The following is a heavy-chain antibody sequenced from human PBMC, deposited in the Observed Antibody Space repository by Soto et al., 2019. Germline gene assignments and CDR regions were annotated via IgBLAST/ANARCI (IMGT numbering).Heavy chain of an antibody. Sequence: EVQLLGSGGGLVQPGGSLRLSCTASGFNFGNYAMGWARQAPGKGLEWLSSLAVPYTGAQTYYADSVAGRLTVSRDDSKNTLYLELNSLRAEDTAVYYCAKDWGRIAVAGWTDWGPGTLVTVSS. D-gene: IGHD6-19*01. CDR1: GFNFGNYA. CDR2: VPYTGAQT. J-gene: IGHJ4*02. CDR3: AKDWGRIAVAGWTD. V-gene: IGHV3-23*01.